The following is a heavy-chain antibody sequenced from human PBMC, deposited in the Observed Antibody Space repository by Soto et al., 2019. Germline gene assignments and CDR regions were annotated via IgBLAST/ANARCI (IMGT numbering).Heavy chain of an antibody. V-gene: IGHV5-51*01. D-gene: IGHD3-16*01. CDR3: ATQRNGGLFDI. CDR1: GYSFTSYW. Sequence: EVQLVQSGTEVKKPGESLKISCQGSGYSFTSYWIGWVRQMPGKGLEWMTIINPGDSDTRYSPSFQGQVTISVDKSIHTAYVQWSDLKDSDTAMYDCATQRNGGLFDIWGQGTLRPVSS. CDR2: INPGDSDT. J-gene: IGHJ4*02.